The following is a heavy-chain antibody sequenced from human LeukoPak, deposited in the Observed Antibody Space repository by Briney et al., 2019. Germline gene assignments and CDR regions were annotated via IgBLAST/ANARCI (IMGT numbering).Heavy chain of an antibody. CDR1: GYTFTSYG. J-gene: IGHJ3*02. CDR2: ISAYNGNT. D-gene: IGHD3-10*01. V-gene: IGHV1-18*01. Sequence: GASVKVSCKASGYTFTSYGISWVRQAPGQGLEWMGWISAYNGNTNYAQKLQGRVTMTTDTSTSTAYMELRSLRSDDTAVYYCARVLLWFGETPGAFDIWGQGTMVTVSS. CDR3: ARVLLWFGETPGAFDI.